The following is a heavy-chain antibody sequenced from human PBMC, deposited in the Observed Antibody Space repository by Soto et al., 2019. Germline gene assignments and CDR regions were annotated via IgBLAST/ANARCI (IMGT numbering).Heavy chain of an antibody. CDR3: AREQWGFDS. V-gene: IGHV4-31*03. Sequence: QVQLQESGPELVKSSQTLSLTCTVSNGSISTNGHYWTWIRQRPGKGLEWIAYIYYTGNSYYNPSLNSRLTISIDPSKNQFSLTLRSVTAADTAVYYCAREQWGFDSWGQGTLVTVSS. J-gene: IGHJ4*02. CDR2: IYYTGNS. CDR1: NGSISTNGHY. D-gene: IGHD6-19*01.